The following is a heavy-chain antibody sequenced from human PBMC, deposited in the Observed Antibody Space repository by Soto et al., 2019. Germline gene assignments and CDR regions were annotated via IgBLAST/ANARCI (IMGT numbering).Heavy chain of an antibody. J-gene: IGHJ4*02. V-gene: IGHV3-23*01. CDR2: ISGSGGST. CDR3: AKDYCSGGDYFDY. CDR1: GFTFSSYA. Sequence: GGSLRLSCAASGFTFSSYAMSWVRQAPGKGLEWVSAISGSGGSTYYADSVKGRFTISRDNSKNTLYLQMNSLRAEDTAVYDCAKDYCSGGDYFDYWGQGTLVTVSS. D-gene: IGHD2-15*01.